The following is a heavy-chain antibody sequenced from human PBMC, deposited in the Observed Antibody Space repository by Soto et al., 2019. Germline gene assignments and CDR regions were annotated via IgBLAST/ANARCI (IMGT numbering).Heavy chain of an antibody. CDR3: ARVRKLNWDVATFDY. J-gene: IGHJ4*02. D-gene: IGHD1-1*01. V-gene: IGHV1-8*01. CDR1: GYTFGSYD. CDR2: MNPNSGFT. Sequence: GASVKVSCKPSGYTFGSYDIYWVRQATGQGLEWMGWMNPNSGFTDYAQHFRGRVTMTRDTSTSTAYMELSSLRSEDTAVYYCARVRKLNWDVATFDYWGQGTLVTVSS.